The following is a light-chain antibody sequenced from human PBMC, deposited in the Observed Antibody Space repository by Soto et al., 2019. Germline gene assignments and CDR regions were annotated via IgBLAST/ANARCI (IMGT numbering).Light chain of an antibody. V-gene: IGKV1-33*01. J-gene: IGKJ5*01. Sequence: DIQMTQSPSSVSASVGDRVTITCRASQSISSYLNWYQQKPGKAPKLLIYDAFNLETGVPSRFSGSGSGTDFTFTISSLQPEDIATYYCQQYDNLPTFGQGTRLAIK. CDR3: QQYDNLPT. CDR2: DAF. CDR1: QSISSY.